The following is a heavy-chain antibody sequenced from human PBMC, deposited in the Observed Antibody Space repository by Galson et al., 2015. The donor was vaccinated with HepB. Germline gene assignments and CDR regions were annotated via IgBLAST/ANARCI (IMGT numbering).Heavy chain of an antibody. CDR1: GYTFTIYA. CDR2: IDAGNGNT. V-gene: IGHV1-3*01. CDR3: ARDSRRFDY. J-gene: IGHJ4*02. Sequence: SVKVSCKASGYTFTIYAMHWVRQAPGQRLEWMGLIDAGNGNTEYSQMFQDRVTITRDTSASIVYMDLSSLRSEDTAVYYCARDSRRFDYWGQGTLVTVSS.